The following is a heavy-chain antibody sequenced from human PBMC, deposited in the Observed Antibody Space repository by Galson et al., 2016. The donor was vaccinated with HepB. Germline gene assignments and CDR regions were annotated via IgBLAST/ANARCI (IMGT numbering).Heavy chain of an antibody. CDR1: GFTFTTYW. V-gene: IGHV3-7*03. CDR3: ATPAAVSGRIFDY. Sequence: SLRLSCAAFGFTFTTYWMTWVRQAPGKGLEWVANIKQDGNEKYYVDSVKGRFTISRDNAKNSLYLQMNSLRAEDTAVYYCATPAAVSGRIFDYWGQGTLVTVSS. CDR2: IKQDGNEK. J-gene: IGHJ4*02. D-gene: IGHD3-3*01.